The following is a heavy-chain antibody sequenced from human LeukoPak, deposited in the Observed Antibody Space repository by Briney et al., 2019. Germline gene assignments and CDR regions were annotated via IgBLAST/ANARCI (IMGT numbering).Heavy chain of an antibody. V-gene: IGHV1-69*06. Sequence: ASVKVSCKASGGTFSSYAISWVRQATGQGLEWMGGIIPIFGTANYAQKFQGRVTITADKSTSTAYMELSSPRSEDTAVYHCARVIRWLQVKGYYVYLDVGGKGTTVTIS. CDR3: ARVIRWLQVKGYYVYLDV. J-gene: IGHJ6*03. CDR1: GGTFSSYA. D-gene: IGHD5-24*01. CDR2: IIPIFGTA.